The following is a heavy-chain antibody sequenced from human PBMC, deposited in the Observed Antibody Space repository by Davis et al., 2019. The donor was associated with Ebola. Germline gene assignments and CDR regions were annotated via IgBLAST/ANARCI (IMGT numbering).Heavy chain of an antibody. Sequence: PGGSLRLSCAASGFTFRSYAMHWVRQAPGKGLEWVSGISWNSGSIGYADSVKGRFTISRDNAKNSLYLQMNSLRAEDTALYYCAKIPTVTTLYGMDVWGQGTTVTVSS. D-gene: IGHD4-11*01. CDR2: ISWNSGSI. V-gene: IGHV3-9*01. CDR3: AKIPTVTTLYGMDV. CDR1: GFTFRSYA. J-gene: IGHJ6*02.